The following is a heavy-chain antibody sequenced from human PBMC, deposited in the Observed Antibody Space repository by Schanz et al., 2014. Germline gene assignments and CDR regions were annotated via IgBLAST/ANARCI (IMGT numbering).Heavy chain of an antibody. V-gene: IGHV1-18*01. CDR1: GYTFTNYG. CDR2: ISADNGNT. J-gene: IGHJ3*01. D-gene: IGHD3-10*01. Sequence: QVRLVQSGAELKMPGATVKVSCETSGYTFTNYGVSWVRQAPGQGLEWMGWISADNGNTNYAQRLQGRVTMTTDTATSTACMELRSLRSDDTAVYYCARGGVEMATSRDAFDLWGQGTMVTVS. CDR3: ARGGVEMATSRDAFDL.